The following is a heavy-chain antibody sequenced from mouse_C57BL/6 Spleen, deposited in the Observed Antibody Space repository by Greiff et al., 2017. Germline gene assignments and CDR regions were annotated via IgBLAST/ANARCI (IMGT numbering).Heavy chain of an antibody. CDR2: IYPGDGDT. CDR3: ARAGNWDGTWFAY. J-gene: IGHJ3*01. Sequence: QVQLQQSGAELVKPGASVKISCKASGYAFSSYWMNWVKQRPGKGLEWIGQIYPGDGDTNYNGKFKGKATLTADKSSSTAYMQLSSLTSEDSAVYFCARAGNWDGTWFAYWGQGTLVTVSA. V-gene: IGHV1-80*01. CDR1: GYAFSSYW. D-gene: IGHD4-1*01.